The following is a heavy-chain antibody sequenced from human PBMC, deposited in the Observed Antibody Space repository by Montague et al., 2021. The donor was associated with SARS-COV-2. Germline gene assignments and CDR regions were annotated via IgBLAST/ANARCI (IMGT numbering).Heavy chain of an antibody. V-gene: IGHV4-59*01. D-gene: IGHD4-23*01. J-gene: IGHJ3*02. CDR2: IYDCGAV. Sequence: SETLSLTCTVSGGSITGYYCSWLRRSAGKGLEWIAYIYDCGAVNXNPSRGSRVTISTDTSKNQLSLKVNSVTAADTAVYYCVRDHPYGGPRGAYDIWGQGTVVTVSS. CDR1: GGSITGYY. CDR3: VRDHPYGGPRGAYDI.